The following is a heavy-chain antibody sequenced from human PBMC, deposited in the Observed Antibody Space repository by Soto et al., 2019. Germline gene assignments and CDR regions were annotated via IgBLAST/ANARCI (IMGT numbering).Heavy chain of an antibody. CDR3: ARTHAGAAAGPPGYFDY. Sequence: PSETLSLTCTVSGGSISSYYWSWIRQPAGKGLEWIGRIYTSGSTNYNPSLKSRVTMSVDTSKNQFSLKLSSVTAADTAVYYCARTHAGAAAGPPGYFDYWGQGTLVTVSS. J-gene: IGHJ4*02. CDR1: GGSISSYY. V-gene: IGHV4-4*07. CDR2: IYTSGST. D-gene: IGHD6-13*01.